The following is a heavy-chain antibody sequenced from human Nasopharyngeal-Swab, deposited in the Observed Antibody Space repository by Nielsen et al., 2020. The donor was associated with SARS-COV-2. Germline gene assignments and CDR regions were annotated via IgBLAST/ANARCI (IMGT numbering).Heavy chain of an antibody. CDR2: IYYSGST. CDR3: ARSPSSSWSTYYYGMDV. V-gene: IGHV4-39*01. J-gene: IGHJ6*02. CDR1: GGSISSSSYY. D-gene: IGHD6-13*01. Sequence: SETLSLTCSVSGGSISSSSYYWGWLRQPPGKGLEWIGSIYYSGSTYYNPSLKSRVTISVHTSKNQFSLKLSSVTAADTAVYYCARSPSSSWSTYYYGMDVWGQGTTVTVSS.